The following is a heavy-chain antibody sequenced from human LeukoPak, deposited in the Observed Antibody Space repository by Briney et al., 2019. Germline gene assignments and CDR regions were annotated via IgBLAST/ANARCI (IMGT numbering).Heavy chain of an antibody. CDR3: AKDQTGGRLVPAAIPFDY. Sequence: GGSLRLSCAASGFTFSSYAMNWVRQAPGKGLEWVSAISGSGGSTYYADSVKGRFTISRDNSKNTLYLQMNSLRAEDTAVYYCAKDQTGGRLVPAAIPFDYWGQGTLVTVSS. V-gene: IGHV3-23*01. D-gene: IGHD2-2*02. CDR1: GFTFSSYA. CDR2: ISGSGGST. J-gene: IGHJ4*02.